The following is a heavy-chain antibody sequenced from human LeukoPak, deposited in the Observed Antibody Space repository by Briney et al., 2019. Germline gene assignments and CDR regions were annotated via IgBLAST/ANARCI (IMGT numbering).Heavy chain of an antibody. J-gene: IGHJ5*02. CDR1: GYTLTELS. Sequence: ASVKVSCKVSGYTLTELSMHWVRQAPGKGLEWMGGFDPEDGETIYAQKFQGRATMTEDTSTDTAYMELSSLRSEDTAVYYCATQSTSSGWYRAGVLGWFDPWGQGTLVTVSS. V-gene: IGHV1-24*01. D-gene: IGHD6-19*01. CDR2: FDPEDGET. CDR3: ATQSTSSGWYRAGVLGWFDP.